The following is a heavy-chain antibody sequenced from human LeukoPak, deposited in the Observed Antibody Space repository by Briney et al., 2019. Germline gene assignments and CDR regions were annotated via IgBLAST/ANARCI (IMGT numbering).Heavy chain of an antibody. CDR1: GFTFSGYI. V-gene: IGHV3-48*01. J-gene: IGHJ4*02. D-gene: IGHD2-2*01. CDR3: ARGYCSSTTCYAVY. CDR2: ISSSSSII. Sequence: PGGSLRLSCTASGFTFSGYIMNWVRQAPGKGLEWVSYISSSSSIIYYADSVKGRFTISRDNAKNSLYLQMNSLRAEDTAVYYCARGYCSSTTCYAVYWGQGTLVTVSS.